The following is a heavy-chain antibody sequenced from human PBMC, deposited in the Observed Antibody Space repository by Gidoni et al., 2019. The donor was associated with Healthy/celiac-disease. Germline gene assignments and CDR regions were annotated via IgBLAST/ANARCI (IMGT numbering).Heavy chain of an antibody. CDR2: ISWNSGSI. CDR1: GFTFDDYA. CDR3: AKDLVGDGDYVNAFDI. Sequence: EVQLVESGGGLVQPGRSLRLSCAASGFTFDDYAMHWVRQAPGKGLEWVSGISWNSGSIGYADSVKGRFTISRDNAKNSLYLQMNSLRAEDTALYYCAKDLVGDGDYVNAFDIWGQGTMVTVSS. V-gene: IGHV3-9*01. J-gene: IGHJ3*02. D-gene: IGHD4-17*01.